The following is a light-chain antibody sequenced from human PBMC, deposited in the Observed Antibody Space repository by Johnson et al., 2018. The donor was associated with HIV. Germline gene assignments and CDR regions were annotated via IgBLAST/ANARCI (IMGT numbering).Light chain of an antibody. CDR2: EDN. CDR3: GIWDASLSPLYV. Sequence: PVLTQPPSVSAAPGQRVNISCSGNISNIESYFVSWYQQLPGAAPTLLIYEDNKRPSGIPDRFSGSKSGATATLGITVLQTGDEADYYCGIWDASLSPLYVFGSGTTITVL. CDR1: ISNIESYF. V-gene: IGLV1-51*02. J-gene: IGLJ1*01.